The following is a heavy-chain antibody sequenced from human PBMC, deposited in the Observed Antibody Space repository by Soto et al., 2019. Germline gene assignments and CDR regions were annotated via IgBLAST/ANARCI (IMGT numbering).Heavy chain of an antibody. CDR3: AKDIYYDSSGHGYLRAFDI. CDR2: ISGSGGST. CDR1: GVTFSRYA. V-gene: IGHV3-23*01. Sequence: PGGSMRLACPASGVTFSRYAMSWVRQAPGKGLDWVSAISGSGGSTYYADSVKGRFTISRDNSKNTLYLQMNSLRAEDTAVYYCAKDIYYDSSGHGYLRAFDIWGQGTMVTVSS. D-gene: IGHD3-22*01. J-gene: IGHJ3*02.